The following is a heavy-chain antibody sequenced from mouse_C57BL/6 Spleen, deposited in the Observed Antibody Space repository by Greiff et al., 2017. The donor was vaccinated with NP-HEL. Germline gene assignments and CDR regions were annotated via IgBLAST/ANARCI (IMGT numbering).Heavy chain of an antibody. CDR1: GYTFTSYW. Sequence: VQLQQPGTELVKPGASVKLSCKASGYTFTSYWMHWVKQRPGQGLEWIGNINPSNGGTNYNEKFKSKATLTVDKSSSTAYMQRSSLTSEDAAVYCCARSGGYDYFDYWGQGTTLTVSS. D-gene: IGHD2-3*01. V-gene: IGHV1-53*01. J-gene: IGHJ2*01. CDR2: INPSNGGT. CDR3: ARSGGYDYFDY.